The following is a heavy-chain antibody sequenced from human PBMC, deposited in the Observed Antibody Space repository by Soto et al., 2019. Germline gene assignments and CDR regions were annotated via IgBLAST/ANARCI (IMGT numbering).Heavy chain of an antibody. D-gene: IGHD1-1*01. Sequence: QVQLVESGGGVVQPGRSLRLSCAASGFTFSSYAMHWVRQAPGKGLEWVAVISYDGSNKYYADSVKGRFTISRDNSKNTLYLQMNSLRTEGTAVYYCARDRLRYNWNDFPYYYYGMEVWGQGTTVTVSS. CDR1: GFTFSSYA. CDR3: ARDRLRYNWNDFPYYYYGMEV. CDR2: ISYDGSNK. J-gene: IGHJ6*02. V-gene: IGHV3-30-3*01.